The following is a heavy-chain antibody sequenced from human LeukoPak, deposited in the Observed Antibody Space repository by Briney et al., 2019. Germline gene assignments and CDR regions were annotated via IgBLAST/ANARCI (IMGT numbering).Heavy chain of an antibody. J-gene: IGHJ6*03. D-gene: IGHD3-10*01. V-gene: IGHV4-38-2*02. CDR1: GYSISSGYY. CDR2: INHSGST. Sequence: SETLSLTCTVSGYSISSGYYWGWIRQPPGKGLEWIGEINHSGSTNYIPSLESRVSISVDTSQNQFSLKLTSVTAADTAVYYCARLGRWFGQFYMDVWGKGTTVTISS. CDR3: ARLGRWFGQFYMDV.